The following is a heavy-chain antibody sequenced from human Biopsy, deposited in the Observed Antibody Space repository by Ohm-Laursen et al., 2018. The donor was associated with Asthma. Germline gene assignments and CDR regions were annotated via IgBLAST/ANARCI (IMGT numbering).Heavy chain of an antibody. CDR3: ARITSANYYYGMDV. V-gene: IGHV4-30-2*01. Sequence: SQTLSLTYAVSGGSISSGGFSWTWIRQPPGKGLEWIGYMFHRGTTHYNPSLTSRVTISLDRSKNQFSLKLTSVTAADTAVYYRARITSANYYYGMDVWGQGTTVTVSS. CDR1: GGSISSGGFS. D-gene: IGHD1-20*01. CDR2: MFHRGTT. J-gene: IGHJ6*02.